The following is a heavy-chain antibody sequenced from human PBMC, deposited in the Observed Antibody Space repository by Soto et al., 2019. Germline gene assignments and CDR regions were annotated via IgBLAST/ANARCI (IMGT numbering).Heavy chain of an antibody. V-gene: IGHV4-4*07. CDR1: GGSISSYY. CDR3: ARDSGVWFGELHRFDY. J-gene: IGHJ4*02. Sequence: QVQLQESGPGLVKPSETLSLTCTVSGGSISSYYWSWIRQPAGKGLEWIGRIYTSGSTNYNPSLKSRVTKSVDTSKNQFALKLSSVTAADPAVYYCARDSGVWFGELHRFDYWGQGTLVTVSS. CDR2: IYTSGST. D-gene: IGHD3-10*01.